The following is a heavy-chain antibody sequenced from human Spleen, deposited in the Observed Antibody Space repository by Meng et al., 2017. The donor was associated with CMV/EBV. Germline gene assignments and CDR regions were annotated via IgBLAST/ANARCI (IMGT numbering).Heavy chain of an antibody. CDR1: GYIFNNYG. CDR2: ISAYNGNT. V-gene: IGHV1-18*01. D-gene: IGHD1-14*01. CDR3: ARDLPGGTKGTWLDL. Sequence: QVSLVHSGAGVKNPGASVKVSCKASGYIFNNYGVSWVRQAPGQGPEWMGWISAYNGNTNYAQNFQGRFTMTTDTSTSTAYMELRSLRSDDTAVYYCARDLPGGTKGTWLDLWGQGTLVTVSS. J-gene: IGHJ5*02.